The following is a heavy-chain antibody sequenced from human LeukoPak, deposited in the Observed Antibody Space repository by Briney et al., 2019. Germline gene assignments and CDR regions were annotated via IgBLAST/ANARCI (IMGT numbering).Heavy chain of an antibody. CDR1: GGTFSSYA. CDR2: IIPIFGTA. D-gene: IGHD3-10*02. CDR3: ATALYYYVWSISPWSGEYYFDY. V-gene: IGHV1-69*06. Sequence: SVKVSCKASGGTFSSYAISWVRQAPGQGLEWVGGIIPIFGTADYAQKFQGRVTMTEDTSTDTAYMELSSLRSEDTAVYYCATALYYYVWSISPWSGEYYFDYWGQGTLVTVSS. J-gene: IGHJ4*02.